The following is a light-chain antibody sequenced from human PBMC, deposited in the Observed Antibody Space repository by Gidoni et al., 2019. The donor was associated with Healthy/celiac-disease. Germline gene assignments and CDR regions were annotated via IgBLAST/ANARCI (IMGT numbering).Light chain of an antibody. J-gene: IGKJ4*01. V-gene: IGKV1-5*01. CDR1: QSISSW. CDR2: DAS. CDR3: QQYNSYSLT. Sequence: DIQITQSPSTLSASVGDRVTITCRASQSISSWLAWYQQKPGKAPKLLIYDASSLESGVPSRFSGSGSGTEFTLTISSLQPDDFATYYCQQYNSYSLTFGGXTKVEIK.